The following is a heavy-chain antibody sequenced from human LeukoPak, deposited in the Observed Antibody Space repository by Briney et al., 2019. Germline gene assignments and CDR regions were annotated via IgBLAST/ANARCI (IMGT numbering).Heavy chain of an antibody. CDR2: INHSGST. Sequence: PSETLSLTCAVYGGSFSGYYWSWIRQPPGKGLEWIGEINHSGSTNYNPSLKSRVTISVDTSKNQFSLKLSSVTAADTAVYYCAGASVEEGYCSSTSCYIWFDPWGQGTLVTVSS. V-gene: IGHV4-34*01. CDR1: GGSFSGYY. D-gene: IGHD2-2*02. J-gene: IGHJ5*02. CDR3: AGASVEEGYCSSTSCYIWFDP.